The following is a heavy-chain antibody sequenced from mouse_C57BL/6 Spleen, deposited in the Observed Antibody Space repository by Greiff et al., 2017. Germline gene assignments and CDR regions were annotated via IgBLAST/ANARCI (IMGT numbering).Heavy chain of an antibody. Sequence: VKVVESGAELVRPGASVTLSCKASGYTFTDYEMHWVKQTPVHGLEWIGAIDPETGGTAYNQKFKGKAILTADKSSSTAYMELRSLTSEDSAVYYCTRGDCYGSSYRDFDVWGTGTTVTVSS. CDR2: IDPETGGT. CDR3: TRGDCYGSSYRDFDV. J-gene: IGHJ1*03. D-gene: IGHD1-1*01. V-gene: IGHV1-15*01. CDR1: GYTFTDYE.